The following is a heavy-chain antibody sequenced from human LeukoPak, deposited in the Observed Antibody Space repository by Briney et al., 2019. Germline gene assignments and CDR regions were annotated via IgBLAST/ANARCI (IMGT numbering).Heavy chain of an antibody. CDR1: GFTVSTYT. V-gene: IGHV3-21*01. D-gene: IGHD3-22*01. CDR3: ARSFDSSGYFQTYYFDY. J-gene: IGHJ4*02. Sequence: GGSLRLSCAASGFTVSTYTMSWVRQAPGKGLEWVSSTTTAGRYIYYADSVRGRFTISRDNAKNSLYLQMNTLRAEDTAVYYCARSFDSSGYFQTYYFDYGGQGTLVTVSS. CDR2: TTTAGRYI.